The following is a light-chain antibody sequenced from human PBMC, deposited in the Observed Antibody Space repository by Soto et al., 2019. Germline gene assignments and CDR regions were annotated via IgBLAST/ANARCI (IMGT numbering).Light chain of an antibody. CDR1: QGIRND. CDR2: AAS. Sequence: AIQMTQSPSSLSASVGDRVTITCRASQGIRNDLAWYQQKPGQAAKLLIYAASSLQSGVPSRFSGSGSGTDFTLTISSLQPEDCATYYCLQDYNYPWTFGQGTEVEV. V-gene: IGKV1-6*01. CDR3: LQDYNYPWT. J-gene: IGKJ1*01.